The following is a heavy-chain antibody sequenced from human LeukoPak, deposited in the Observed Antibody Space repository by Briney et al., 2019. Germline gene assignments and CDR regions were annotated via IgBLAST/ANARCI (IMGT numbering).Heavy chain of an antibody. CDR1: GDSISSGDYY. CDR2: INGGGGST. J-gene: IGHJ4*02. D-gene: IGHD3-16*01. Sequence: ETLSLTCTVSGDSISSGDYYWSWVRQAPGKGLEWVSAINGGGGSTYYADSVKGRFTISRDNSKNTLYLQMNSLRAEDTAVYYCAKAPGGIVGYWGQGTLVTVSS. CDR3: AKAPGGIVGY. V-gene: IGHV3-23*01.